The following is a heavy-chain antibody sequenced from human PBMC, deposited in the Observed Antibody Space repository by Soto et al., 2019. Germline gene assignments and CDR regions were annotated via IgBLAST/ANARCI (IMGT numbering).Heavy chain of an antibody. CDR1: GFTFTSSA. D-gene: IGHD3-3*01. Sequence: ASVKVSCKASGFTFTSSAVQCVRQARGQRLEWIGWIVVGSGNTNYAQKFQERVTITRDMSTSTAYMELSSLRSEDTAVYYCAAPLRSDAFDIWGQGTMVTVSS. V-gene: IGHV1-58*01. CDR2: IVVGSGNT. J-gene: IGHJ3*02. CDR3: AAPLRSDAFDI.